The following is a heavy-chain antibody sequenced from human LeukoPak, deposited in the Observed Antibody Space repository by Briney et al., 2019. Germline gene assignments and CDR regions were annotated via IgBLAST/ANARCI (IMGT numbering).Heavy chain of an antibody. D-gene: IGHD3-10*01. CDR1: GGSFSGYY. V-gene: IGHV4-34*01. J-gene: IGHJ3*02. CDR3: ARSSYYYAADAFDI. CDR2: INHSGST. Sequence: SETLSLTCAVYGGSFSGYYWSWIRQPPGKGLEWIGEINHSGSTNYNPSLKSRVTISVDTSKNQFSLKLSSVTAADTAVHYCARSSYYYAADAFDIWGQGTMVTVSS.